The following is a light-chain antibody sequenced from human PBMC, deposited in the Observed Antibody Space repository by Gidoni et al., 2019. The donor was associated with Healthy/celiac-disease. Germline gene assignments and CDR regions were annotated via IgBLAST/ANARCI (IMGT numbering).Light chain of an antibody. CDR1: PSVSSN. V-gene: IGKV3-15*01. Sequence: DIVMTQSPATLSVSPGERATLSCRASPSVSSNLAWYQQKPGQAPRLLIYGASTRATGIPARFSGSGSGKEFTLTISSLQSEDFAVYYCQQYNNWPPWTFXPXTKVDIK. J-gene: IGKJ3*01. CDR3: QQYNNWPPWT. CDR2: GAS.